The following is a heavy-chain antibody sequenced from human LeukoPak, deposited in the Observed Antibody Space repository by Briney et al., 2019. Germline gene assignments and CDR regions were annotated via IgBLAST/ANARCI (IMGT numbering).Heavy chain of an antibody. CDR3: VARAGGFRHFDY. CDR2: ISDSGGKT. V-gene: IGHV3-23*01. J-gene: IGHJ4*02. Sequence: GSLRLSRAASGFIFSSYAMSWVRQAPGKGLEWVSGISDSGGKTDSADSVKGRFTISRDNSKGKVYLQMNSLRAEDTAVYYCVARAGGFRHFDYWGQGTLVTVSS. CDR1: GFIFSSYA. D-gene: IGHD3-10*01.